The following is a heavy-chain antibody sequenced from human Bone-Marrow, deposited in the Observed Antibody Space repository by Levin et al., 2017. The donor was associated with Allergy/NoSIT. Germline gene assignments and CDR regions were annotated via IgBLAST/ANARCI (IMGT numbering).Heavy chain of an antibody. CDR2: TYYRSKWFY. V-gene: IGHV6-1*01. D-gene: IGHD3/OR15-3a*01. CDR1: GDRVSRNTSA. Sequence: SQTLSLTCAISGDRVSRNTSAWNWIRQSPSRGLEWLGRTYYRSKWFYDYGISVKTRITINPDTSKNQFSLQLNSVIPEDTAVYYCARGTGSYDYWGQGTLVTVSS. CDR3: ARGTGSYDY. J-gene: IGHJ4*02.